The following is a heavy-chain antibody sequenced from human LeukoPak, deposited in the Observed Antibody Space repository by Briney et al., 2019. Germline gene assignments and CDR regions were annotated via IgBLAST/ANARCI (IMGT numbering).Heavy chain of an antibody. J-gene: IGHJ4*02. CDR2: INHSGST. V-gene: IGHV4-34*01. CDR3: ARGKRVLGSRSKPSSPPDY. D-gene: IGHD6-13*01. CDR1: GGSFSGYS. Sequence: SETLSLTCAVYGGSFSGYSWSWIRKPPGKGLEWIGEINHSGSTNYNPSLKRRVTISVDTSKNQFSLKLSSMTAADTAVYYCARGKRVLGSRSKPSSPPDYWGQGTLVTVSS.